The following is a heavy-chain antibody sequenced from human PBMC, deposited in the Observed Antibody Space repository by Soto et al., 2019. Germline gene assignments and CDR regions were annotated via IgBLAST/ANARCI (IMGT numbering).Heavy chain of an antibody. CDR2: IYSRGDT. V-gene: IGHV4-4*07. D-gene: IGHD2-21*01. J-gene: IGHJ6*02. Sequence: LSLTCSVSGGSMRSYYWNWLRQPAGKGLEWIGRIYSRGDTNYNPSVKSRVTMSVDTSKNEFSLRLNSVTAADTAVYYCAGIGEDVYYGMDVWGQGTTVTVSS. CDR1: GGSMRSYY. CDR3: AGIGEDVYYGMDV.